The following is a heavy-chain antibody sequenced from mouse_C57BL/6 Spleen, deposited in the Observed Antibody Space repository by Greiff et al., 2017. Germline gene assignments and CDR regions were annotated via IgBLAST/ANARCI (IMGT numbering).Heavy chain of an antibody. CDR2: IYPRSGNT. V-gene: IGHV1-81*01. Sequence: QVQLKESGAELARPGASVKLSCKASGYTFTSYGISWVKQRTGQGLEWIGEIYPRSGNTYYNEKFKGKATLTADKSSSTAYMELRSLTSEDSAVYFCARGGGKVYAMDYWGQGTSVTVSS. CDR3: ARGGGKVYAMDY. J-gene: IGHJ4*01. CDR1: GYTFTSYG. D-gene: IGHD1-1*02.